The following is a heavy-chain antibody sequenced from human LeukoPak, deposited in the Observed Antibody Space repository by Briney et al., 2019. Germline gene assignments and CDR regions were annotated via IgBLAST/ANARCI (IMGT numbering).Heavy chain of an antibody. CDR1: GFTFSGSA. D-gene: IGHD1-26*01. CDR2: IRSKANSYAT. V-gene: IGHV3-73*01. J-gene: IGHJ4*02. Sequence: PGGSLRLSCAASGFTFSGSAMHWVRQASGKGLEWVGRIRSKANSYATAYAASVKGRFTISRDDSKNTAYLQMNSLKTEDTAVYYCTRHAEWEPHRGLFDYWGQGTLVTVSS. CDR3: TRHAEWEPHRGLFDY.